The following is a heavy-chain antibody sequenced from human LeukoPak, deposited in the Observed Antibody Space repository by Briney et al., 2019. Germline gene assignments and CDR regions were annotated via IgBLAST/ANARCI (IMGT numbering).Heavy chain of an antibody. V-gene: IGHV4-61*02. J-gene: IGHJ3*02. CDR3: ASTLKPDAFDI. D-gene: IGHD1-14*01. CDR1: GGSISSGSYY. Sequence: SETLSLTCTVSGGSISSGSYYWSWIRQPAGKGLEWIGRIYTSGSTNYNPSLKSRVTMSVDTSKNQFSLKLSSVTAADTALYYCASTLKPDAFDIWGQGTMVTVS. CDR2: IYTSGST.